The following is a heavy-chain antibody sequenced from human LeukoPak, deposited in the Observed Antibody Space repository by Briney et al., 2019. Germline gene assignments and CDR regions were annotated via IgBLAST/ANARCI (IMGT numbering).Heavy chain of an antibody. CDR3: ARDYSGAGAFDI. D-gene: IGHD4/OR15-4a*01. Sequence: GGTLRLSCAASGFTFSSYAMLWVRQGPGKGLEGVAVISYDGSNKSYADSVKGRFTISRDNSKNTLYLQMNSLRAEDTAVYYCARDYSGAGAFDIWGQGTMVTVSS. CDR1: GFTFSSYA. J-gene: IGHJ3*02. CDR2: ISYDGSNK. V-gene: IGHV3-30-3*01.